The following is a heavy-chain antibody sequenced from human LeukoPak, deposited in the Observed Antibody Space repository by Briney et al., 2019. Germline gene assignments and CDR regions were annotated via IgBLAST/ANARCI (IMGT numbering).Heavy chain of an antibody. CDR1: GYTFTSYG. Sequence: ASVKVSCKASGYTFTSYGISWVRQAPGQGLEWMGWISAYNGNTNYAQKLQDRVTMTTDTSTSTAYMELRSLRSDDTAVYYCARGALLWFGAKMEYYFDYWGQGTPLTVSS. J-gene: IGHJ4*02. V-gene: IGHV1-18*01. CDR2: ISAYNGNT. CDR3: ARGALLWFGAKMEYYFDY. D-gene: IGHD3-10*01.